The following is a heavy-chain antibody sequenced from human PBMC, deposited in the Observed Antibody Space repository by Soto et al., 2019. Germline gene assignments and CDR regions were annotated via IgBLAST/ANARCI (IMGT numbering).Heavy chain of an antibody. CDR3: ARESPDRLGGYYYYGMDV. V-gene: IGHV4-30-4*01. CDR1: GGSISSGDYY. CDR2: IYYSGST. D-gene: IGHD3-9*01. J-gene: IGHJ6*02. Sequence: SETLSLTCTVSGGSISSGDYYWSWIRQPPGKGLEWIGYIYYSGSTYYNPSLKSRVTISVDTSKNQFSLKLSSVTAADTAVYYCARESPDRLGGYYYYGMDVWGQGTTVTAP.